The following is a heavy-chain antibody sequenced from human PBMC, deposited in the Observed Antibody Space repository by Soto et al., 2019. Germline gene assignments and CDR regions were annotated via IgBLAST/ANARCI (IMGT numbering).Heavy chain of an antibody. Sequence: QVQLVQSGAEVKKPGSSVKVSCKASGGTFSTSTFTWVRQAPGQGLEWMGRTIPILDVADYAQAFQGRVTITADKSTSTAYMELTSLTSKDTAVYYCASDSPIGSTYSGYDAIDSWGQGTLVTVSS. D-gene: IGHD5-12*01. J-gene: IGHJ4*02. CDR1: GGTFSTST. V-gene: IGHV1-69*02. CDR2: TIPILDVA. CDR3: ASDSPIGSTYSGYDAIDS.